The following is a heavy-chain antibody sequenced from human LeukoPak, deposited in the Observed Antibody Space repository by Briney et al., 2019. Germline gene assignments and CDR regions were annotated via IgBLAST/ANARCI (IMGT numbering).Heavy chain of an antibody. CDR3: AREGILAGFDAFDI. J-gene: IGHJ3*02. CDR2: ISSSSSYI. V-gene: IGHV3-21*01. CDR1: GFTFSSCS. D-gene: IGHD3-9*01. Sequence: GGSLRLSCAASGFTFSSCSMNWVRQAPGKGLEWVSSISSSSSYIYYADSVKGRFTISRDNSKNTLYLQMNSLRAEDMAVYYCAREGILAGFDAFDIWGQGTMVTVSS.